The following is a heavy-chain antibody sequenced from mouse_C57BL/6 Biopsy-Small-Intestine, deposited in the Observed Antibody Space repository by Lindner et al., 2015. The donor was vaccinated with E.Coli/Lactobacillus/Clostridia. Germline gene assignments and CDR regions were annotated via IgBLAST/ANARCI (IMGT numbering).Heavy chain of an antibody. J-gene: IGHJ4*01. CDR3: ARGYDGGDYYAMDY. CDR2: INPGSGGT. D-gene: IGHD2-2*01. V-gene: IGHV1-54*01. CDR1: GYAFTNYL. Sequence: VQLQESGPELVRPGTSVKVSCRASGYAFTNYLIEWVKQRPGQDLEWIGVINPGSGGTNYNEKFKGKATLTADKSSSTAYMQLSSLTSEESAVYFCARGYDGGDYYAMDYWGQGTSVIVSS.